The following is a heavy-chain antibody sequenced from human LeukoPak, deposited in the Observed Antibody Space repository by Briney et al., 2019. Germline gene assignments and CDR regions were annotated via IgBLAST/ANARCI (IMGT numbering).Heavy chain of an antibody. Sequence: GGSLRLSCAASGFTFSSYAMHWVRQAPGKGLEWVAVISYDGSNKYYADSVKGRFTISRDNSKNTLYLQMNSLRAEDTAVYYCARGDKPRQLIYYFDYWGQGTLVTVSS. CDR3: ARGDKPRQLIYYFDY. CDR2: ISYDGSNK. D-gene: IGHD2-2*01. V-gene: IGHV3-30-3*01. J-gene: IGHJ4*02. CDR1: GFTFSSYA.